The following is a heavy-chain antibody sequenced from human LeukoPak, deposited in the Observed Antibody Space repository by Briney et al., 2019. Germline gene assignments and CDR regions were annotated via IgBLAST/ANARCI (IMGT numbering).Heavy chain of an antibody. CDR2: IKSKTDGGTT. Sequence: PGGSLRLSCAASGFTFSNAWMSWVRQAPGKGLEWVGRIKSKTDGGTTDYAAPVKGRFTISRDDSKNTLYLQVNSLKTEDTAVYYCTTEFSDYGDYQNYWGQGTLVTVSS. D-gene: IGHD4-17*01. V-gene: IGHV3-15*01. CDR3: TTEFSDYGDYQNY. J-gene: IGHJ4*02. CDR1: GFTFSNAW.